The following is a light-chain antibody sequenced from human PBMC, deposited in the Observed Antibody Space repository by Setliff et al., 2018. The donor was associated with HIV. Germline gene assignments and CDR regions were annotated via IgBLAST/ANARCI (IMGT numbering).Light chain of an antibody. CDR2: EVS. Sequence: QSALTQPPSVSGSPGQSVTISCTGTSSDVGSYNHVSWYQQPPGTVPKLMIYEVSNRPSGVPDRFSGSKSGNTASLTISGLQADDEADYYCSSYTSSSTYVVGTGTKVTVL. J-gene: IGLJ1*01. V-gene: IGLV2-18*02. CDR1: SSDVGSYNH. CDR3: SSYTSSSTYV.